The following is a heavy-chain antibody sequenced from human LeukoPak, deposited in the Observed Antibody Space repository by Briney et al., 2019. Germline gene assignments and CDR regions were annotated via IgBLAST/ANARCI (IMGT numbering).Heavy chain of an antibody. CDR2: IYYSGST. CDR1: GGSISSYY. V-gene: IGHV4-59*01. CDR3: ARLTGYSSESWFDP. D-gene: IGHD3-9*01. Sequence: SETLSLTCTVSGGSISSYYWSWIRQPPGKGLEWIGYIYYSGSTNCNPSLKSRVTISVDTSKNQFSLKLRSVTAADTAVYYCARLTGYSSESWFDPWGQGTLVTVSS. J-gene: IGHJ5*02.